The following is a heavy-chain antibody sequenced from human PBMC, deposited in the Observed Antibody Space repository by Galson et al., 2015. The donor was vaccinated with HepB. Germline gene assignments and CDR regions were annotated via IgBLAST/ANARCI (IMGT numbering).Heavy chain of an antibody. J-gene: IGHJ6*02. CDR3: ARELEAVAGIYYYGMDV. V-gene: IGHV1-69*04. CDR1: GGTVSTYG. Sequence: SVKVSCKASGGTVSTYGISWVRQAPGQGLEWMGRIIPIRNITNYAQKFQGRVTITADRSTSTAYMELSSLRSDDTTVYYCARELEAVAGIYYYGMDVWGQGTTVTVSS. CDR2: IIPIRNIT. D-gene: IGHD6-19*01.